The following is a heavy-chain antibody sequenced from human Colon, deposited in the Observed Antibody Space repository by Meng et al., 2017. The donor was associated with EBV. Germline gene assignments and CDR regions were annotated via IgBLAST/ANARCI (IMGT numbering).Heavy chain of an antibody. J-gene: IGHJ5*02. V-gene: IGHV1-18*01. Sequence: QVALVQSGSELKKPGASVKVSCKGLRYTFTCDAMNWVRQAPGQGLEWMGWISAYNGNTNYAQKLQGRVTMTTDTSTSTAYMELRSLRSDDTAVYYCARNRPRGVATGANWFDPWGQGTLVTVSS. CDR3: ARNRPRGVATGANWFDP. CDR2: ISAYNGNT. D-gene: IGHD5-12*01. CDR1: RYTFTCDA.